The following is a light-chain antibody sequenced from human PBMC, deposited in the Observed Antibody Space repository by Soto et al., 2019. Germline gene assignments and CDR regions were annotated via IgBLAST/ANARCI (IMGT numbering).Light chain of an antibody. V-gene: IGLV1-44*01. J-gene: IGLJ1*01. CDR1: SSNIGNNT. CDR2: SNN. CDR3: AAWDDSLNGYV. Sequence: QSALTQPPSASGAPGQRVTISFSGSSSNIGNNTVNWYQQLPGTAPKLLIYSNNQRPSGVPDRFSGSKSGTSASLAISGLQSEDEADYYCAAWDDSLNGYVFGTGTKVTVL.